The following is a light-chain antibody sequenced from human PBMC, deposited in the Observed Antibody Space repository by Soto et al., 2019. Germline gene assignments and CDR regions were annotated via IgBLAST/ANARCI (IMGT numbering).Light chain of an antibody. CDR2: GAS. V-gene: IGKV3-15*01. CDR3: QQYGSSPRT. Sequence: EIVMTQSPATLSVSPGERATLSCRASQSMSSNLAWYQQRPGQAPRLLIYGASTRATGIPARFSGSGSGTDFTLTISRLEPEDFAVYYCQQYGSSPRTFGQGTRLEIK. J-gene: IGKJ5*01. CDR1: QSMSSN.